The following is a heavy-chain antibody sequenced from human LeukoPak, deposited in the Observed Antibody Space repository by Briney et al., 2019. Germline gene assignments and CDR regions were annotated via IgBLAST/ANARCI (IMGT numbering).Heavy chain of an antibody. CDR1: GGSISSYY. J-gene: IGHJ4*02. Sequence: SETLSLTCTVSGGSISSYYWSWIRQPPGKGLEWIGYIYYSGSTNYNPSLKSRVTISVDTSKNQFSLKLSSVTAADTAVYYCARSHPGSFYYWGQGTLVTVSS. CDR3: ARSHPGSFYY. V-gene: IGHV4-59*01. CDR2: IYYSGST.